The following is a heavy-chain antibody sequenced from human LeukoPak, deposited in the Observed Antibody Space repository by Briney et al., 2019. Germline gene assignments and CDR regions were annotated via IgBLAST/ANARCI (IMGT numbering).Heavy chain of an antibody. D-gene: IGHD3-9*01. Sequence: ASVKVSCKASGYTFTGYYMHWVRQAPGQGLEWMGWINPNSGGTNYAQKFQGRVTMTRDTSISTAYMELSRLRSDDTAVYYCATMSFYYDILTGYYYYFDYWGQGTLVTVSS. J-gene: IGHJ4*02. V-gene: IGHV1-2*02. CDR2: INPNSGGT. CDR1: GYTFTGYY. CDR3: ATMSFYYDILTGYYYYFDY.